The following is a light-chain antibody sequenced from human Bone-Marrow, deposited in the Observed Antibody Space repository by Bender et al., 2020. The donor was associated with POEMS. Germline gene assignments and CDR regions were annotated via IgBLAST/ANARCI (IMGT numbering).Light chain of an antibody. V-gene: IGLV2-14*03. CDR3: SSYAGSNNLV. J-gene: IGLJ3*02. CDR1: SSDVGTYNY. CDR2: HVT. Sequence: QSALTQPASVSGSPGQSITLSCTGTSSDVGTYNYVSWYQQHPGKAPKLMIYHVTSRPSGISNRFSGSKSGNTASLTISGLQAEDEADYYCSSYAGSNNLVFGGGTKLTVL.